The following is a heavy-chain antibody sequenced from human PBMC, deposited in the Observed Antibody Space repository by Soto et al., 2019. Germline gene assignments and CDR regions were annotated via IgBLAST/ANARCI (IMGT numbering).Heavy chain of an antibody. V-gene: IGHV3-21*01. CDR3: VRAGHVFDVHYYGMDL. CDR1: GFNFNDYS. D-gene: IGHD3-10*01. Sequence: GSLRLSCEASGFNFNDYSMDWVRQAPGEGLEWVSSISSSGTYIYYADSVKGRFAISRDNANNVMYLQMDTLRAEDTAVYYCVRAGHVFDVHYYGMDLWGQGTTVTVSS. J-gene: IGHJ6*02. CDR2: ISSSGTYI.